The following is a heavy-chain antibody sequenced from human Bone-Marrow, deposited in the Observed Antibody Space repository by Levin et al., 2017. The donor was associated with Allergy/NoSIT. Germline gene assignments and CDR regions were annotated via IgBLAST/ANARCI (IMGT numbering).Heavy chain of an antibody. CDR3: ARDRGTAVAGTTGPDY. CDR1: GFTFSSHG. V-gene: IGHV3-33*01. CDR2: IWNDGTNK. D-gene: IGHD6-19*01. J-gene: IGHJ4*02. Sequence: LSLTCAASGFTFSSHGIHWVRQAPGKGLEWLASIWNDGTNKYYADSVKGRFTISRDNSKKTLHLQMNILRAEDTAVYYCARDRGTAVAGTTGPDYWGQGILVTVSS.